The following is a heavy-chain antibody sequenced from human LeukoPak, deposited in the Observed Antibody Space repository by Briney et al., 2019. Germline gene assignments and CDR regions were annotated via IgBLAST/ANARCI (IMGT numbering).Heavy chain of an antibody. CDR2: IYGADNT. J-gene: IGHJ3*02. CDR3: ARDAFNGSGLDAFDI. D-gene: IGHD3-10*01. V-gene: IGHV3-66*01. Sequence: GGSLRLSCAASGFTVSRNYMSWVRQAPGKGLEWVSVIYGADNTYYADPVKGRFTISRDNSKNTLYLQMNSLRGEDTAVYYCARDAFNGSGLDAFDIWGQGTMVTVSS. CDR1: GFTVSRNY.